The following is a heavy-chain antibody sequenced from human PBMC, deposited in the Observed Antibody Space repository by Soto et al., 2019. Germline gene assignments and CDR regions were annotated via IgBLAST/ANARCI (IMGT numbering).Heavy chain of an antibody. D-gene: IGHD2-2*01. CDR2: IWYDGSKK. CDR1: GFTFSSYG. V-gene: IGHV3-33*01. Sequence: QVQLVESGGDVVQPGRSLRLSCAASGFTFSSYGMHWVRQAPGKGLEWVAVIWYDGSKKYYADFVKGRFTISRDNSKNTLYLQMNSLRAEDTAVYYCASRSPALDYWGQGNLVTVSA. J-gene: IGHJ4*02. CDR3: ASRSPALDY.